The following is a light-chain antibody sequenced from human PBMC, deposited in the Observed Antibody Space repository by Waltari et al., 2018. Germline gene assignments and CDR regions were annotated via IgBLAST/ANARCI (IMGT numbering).Light chain of an antibody. V-gene: IGKV1-9*01. CDR1: QGISSY. J-gene: IGKJ2*01. CDR3: QQLNIYPHT. CDR2: AAS. Sequence: DIQLTQSPSFLSASVGHRVTITCRASQGISSYLAWYQQRPGTAPKLLISAASTLQSGVPSRFSGSGSGTEFTLTISSLQPEDFATYYCQQLNIYPHTFGQGTKLEI.